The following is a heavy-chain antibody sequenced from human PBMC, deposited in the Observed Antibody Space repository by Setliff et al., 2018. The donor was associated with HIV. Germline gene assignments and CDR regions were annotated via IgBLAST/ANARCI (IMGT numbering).Heavy chain of an antibody. CDR2: IIPIFGTP. D-gene: IGHD4-17*01. J-gene: IGHJ4*02. V-gene: IGHV1-69*05. Sequence: GASVKVSCKASGDTFNSHAISWVRQAPGQGLEWMGGIIPIFGTPNYAQKLQGRVTMTTDTSTSTAYMELRSLRSDDTAVYYCARLGKNDYGDYFDYWGQGTLVTVSS. CDR1: GDTFNSHA. CDR3: ARLGKNDYGDYFDY.